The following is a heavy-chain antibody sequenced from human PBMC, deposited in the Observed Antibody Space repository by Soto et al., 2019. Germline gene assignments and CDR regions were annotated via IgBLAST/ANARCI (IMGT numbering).Heavy chain of an antibody. Sequence: QVTLKESGPVLVKPTETLTLTCTVSGFSLSNARMGVSWIRQPPGKALEWLAHIFSNDEKSYSTSLKSRLTISKDTSKSQVVLTMTNMDPVDTATYYCARPRGGSGSYYPFYYYGMDVWGQGTTVTVSS. D-gene: IGHD3-10*01. J-gene: IGHJ6*02. CDR1: GFSLSNARMG. CDR2: IFSNDEK. V-gene: IGHV2-26*01. CDR3: ARPRGGSGSYYPFYYYGMDV.